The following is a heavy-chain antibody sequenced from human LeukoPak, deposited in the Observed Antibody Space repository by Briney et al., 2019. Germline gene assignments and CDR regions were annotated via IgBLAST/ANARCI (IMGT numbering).Heavy chain of an antibody. D-gene: IGHD3-22*01. CDR3: ARLYDGSAYHADHFDY. J-gene: IGHJ4*02. CDR2: INHNGGT. V-gene: IGHV4-34*01. CDR1: GGSFSDYS. Sequence: SETLSLTCAVYGGSFSDYSWTWIRQPPGKGLEWIGEINHNGGTNYNPSLKSRVTISIDTSKKQFSLKVTSVTAEDTAVYYCARLYDGSAYHADHFDYWGQGTLVIVSS.